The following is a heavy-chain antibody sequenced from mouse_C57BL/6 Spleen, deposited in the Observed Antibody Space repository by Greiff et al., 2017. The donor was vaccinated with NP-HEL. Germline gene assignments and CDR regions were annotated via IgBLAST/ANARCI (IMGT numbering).Heavy chain of an antibody. CDR2: IYPADGDT. D-gene: IGHD1-1*01. V-gene: IGHV1-82*01. Sequence: VQLQQSGPELVKPGASVKISCKASGYAFSSSWMNWVKQRPGKGLEWIGRIYPADGDTNYNGKFKGKATLTADKSSSTAYMQLSSLTSEDSAVYFCARDYYEAMDYWGQGTSVTVSS. CDR1: GYAFSSSW. CDR3: ARDYYEAMDY. J-gene: IGHJ4*01.